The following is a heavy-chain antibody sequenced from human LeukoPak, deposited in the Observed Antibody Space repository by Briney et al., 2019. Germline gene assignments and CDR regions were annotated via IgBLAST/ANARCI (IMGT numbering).Heavy chain of an antibody. CDR3: ARTYYYDSSGYREDWFDP. Sequence: GGSLRLSCAASGFTFSSYWMHWVRQVSGKGLVWVSSISSSSSYIYYADSVKGRFTISRDNAKKSLYLQMNSLRAEDTAVYYCARTYYYDSSGYREDWFDPWGQGTLVTVSS. CDR2: ISSSSSYI. V-gene: IGHV3-21*01. CDR1: GFTFSSYW. J-gene: IGHJ5*02. D-gene: IGHD3-22*01.